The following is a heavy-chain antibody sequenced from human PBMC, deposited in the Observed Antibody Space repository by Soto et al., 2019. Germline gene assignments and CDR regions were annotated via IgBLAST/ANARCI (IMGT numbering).Heavy chain of an antibody. J-gene: IGHJ4*02. CDR3: AREGHLGGGDPPYYFDY. V-gene: IGHV3-33*01. D-gene: IGHD2-21*02. CDR2: IWYDGSNK. CDR1: GFTFSSYG. Sequence: GGSLRLSCAASGFTFSSYGMHWVRQAPGKGLEWVAVIWYDGSNKYYADSVKGRFTISRDNSKNTLYLQMNSLRAEDTAVYYCAREGHLGGGDPPYYFDYWGQGTLVTVSS.